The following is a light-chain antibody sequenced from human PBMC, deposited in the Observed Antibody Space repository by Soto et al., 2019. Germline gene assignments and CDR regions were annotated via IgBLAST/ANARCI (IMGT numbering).Light chain of an antibody. V-gene: IGKV3-15*01. CDR1: QNVCNN. Sequence: IVVTLFLVTLSRHLDHRATXSCRASQNVCNNLVWYQQKPLQAPVLLVYSASTRAPGIPYSFSGRGSGPDFNLTISGIGPDDFGVCYCRQVNDRRRCTFGQVPKLDIK. CDR3: RQVNDRRRCT. J-gene: IGKJ2*02. CDR2: SAS.